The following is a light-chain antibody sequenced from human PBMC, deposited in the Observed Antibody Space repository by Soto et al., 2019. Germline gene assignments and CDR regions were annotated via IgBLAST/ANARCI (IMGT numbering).Light chain of an antibody. J-gene: IGLJ2*01. CDR2: EVS. CDR3: SSYTSSSTLVV. V-gene: IGLV2-14*01. CDR1: SSDADGYNY. Sequence: QSVLTQHASVSGSPGQSFTTSCTGTSSDADGYNYVSWYQQHAGNAPKLMIYEVSNPPGGVSNRFSGSKSGNTASVTISGLQAEDEADYYCSSYTSSSTLVVFGAGTKVTVL.